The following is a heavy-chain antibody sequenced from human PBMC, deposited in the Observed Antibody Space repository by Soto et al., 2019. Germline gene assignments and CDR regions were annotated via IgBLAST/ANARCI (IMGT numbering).Heavy chain of an antibody. D-gene: IGHD6-19*01. V-gene: IGHV1-69*01. J-gene: IGHJ6*02. CDR2: IIPIFGTA. CDR1: GGTFSSYA. CDR3: ARARDIIAVAGSYYYYGMDV. Sequence: QVQLVQSGAEVKKPGSSVKVSCKASGGTFSSYAISWVRQAPGQGLEWMGGIIPIFGTANYAQKFQGRVTITADESKSTAYMELSSLRSEDTAVYYCARARDIIAVAGSYYYYGMDVWGQGTTVTVSS.